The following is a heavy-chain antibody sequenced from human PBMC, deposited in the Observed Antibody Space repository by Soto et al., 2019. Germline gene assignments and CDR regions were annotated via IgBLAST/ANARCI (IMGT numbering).Heavy chain of an antibody. V-gene: IGHV4-59*01. D-gene: IGHD2-15*01. CDR3: ARGGAVCSGRSSCSPPHYYYYMDV. CDR1: GVSISSSY. Sequence: QVQLQESGPGLVKPSETLSLTCTVSGVSISSSYWSWIRQPPGKGLEWIGYIYNSGSTNYNPSLTSRGATAVVAASNHSALVLRTVLAAAAAAEYCARGGAVCSGRSSCSPPHYYYYMDVWGKGTTVTVS. CDR2: IYNSGST. J-gene: IGHJ6*03.